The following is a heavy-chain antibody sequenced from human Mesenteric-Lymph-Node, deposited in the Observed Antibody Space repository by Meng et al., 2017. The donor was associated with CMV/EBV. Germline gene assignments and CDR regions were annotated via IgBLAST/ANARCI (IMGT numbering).Heavy chain of an antibody. CDR3: ARGRWFRSSGYFACWFDP. CDR1: GGSFSDYY. CDR2: INDSGST. D-gene: IGHD3-22*01. V-gene: IGHV4-34*01. Sequence: SQTLSLTCAVYGGSFSDYYWSRIRQPPGKGLEWIGEINDSGSTNYNPSLKSRVTISADTSKNQFSLNLNSVTAADTAVYFCARGRWFRSSGYFACWFDPWGQGTLVTVSS. J-gene: IGHJ5*02.